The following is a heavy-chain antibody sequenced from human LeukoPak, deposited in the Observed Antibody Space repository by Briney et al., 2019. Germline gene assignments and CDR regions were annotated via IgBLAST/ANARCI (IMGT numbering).Heavy chain of an antibody. CDR1: GGSMNSYY. CDR2: IYYSGST. D-gene: IGHD2-2*01. J-gene: IGHJ3*01. Sequence: SETLSLTCTVSGGSMNSYYWSWIRQPPGKGLEWIGYIYYSGSTNYNPSLKSRVTISVDTSKNQFSLKMNSVTAADTAVYYCARHQFQLLANDDAFDVWGQGTMVTVSS. V-gene: IGHV4-59*08. CDR3: ARHQFQLLANDDAFDV.